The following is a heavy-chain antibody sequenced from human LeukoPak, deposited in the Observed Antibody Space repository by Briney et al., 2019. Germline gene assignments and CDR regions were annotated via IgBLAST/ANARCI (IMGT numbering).Heavy chain of an antibody. CDR3: AKDPFDY. CDR2: ISYDGSNK. Sequence: TGGSLRLSCAASGFTLSSYGMHWVRQAPGKGLEWVAVISYDGSNKYYADSVKGRFTISRDNSKNTLYLQMNSLRAEDTAVYYCAKDPFDYWGQGTLVTVSS. CDR1: GFTLSSYG. V-gene: IGHV3-30*18. J-gene: IGHJ4*02.